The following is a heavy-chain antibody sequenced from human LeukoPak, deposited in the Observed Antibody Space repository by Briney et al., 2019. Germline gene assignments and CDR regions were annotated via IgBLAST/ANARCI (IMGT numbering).Heavy chain of an antibody. CDR3: ARGALRGGLSDY. V-gene: IGHV4-31*03. CDR1: GGSISSGGYY. Sequence: SETLSLTCTVSGGSISSGGYYWSWIRQHPGKGLEWIGYIYYSGSTYYNPSLKSRVTISVDTSKNQFSLKLSSVTAADTAVYYCARGALRGGLSDYWGQGTLVNVSS. J-gene: IGHJ4*02. D-gene: IGHD3-10*01. CDR2: IYYSGST.